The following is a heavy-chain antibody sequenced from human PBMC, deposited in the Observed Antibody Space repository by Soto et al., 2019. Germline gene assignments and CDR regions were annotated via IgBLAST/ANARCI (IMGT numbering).Heavy chain of an antibody. Sequence: QVQVVQSGAEVKKPGSSVKVSCKASGGSFSTAAISWVRQAPGQGLEWMGGIVPNFRTADYAQTFQGRVTITADESTSTAYLELSSLRSEDTAVYYCARDKDRPQLGGNYYYIMDVWGQGTTVTVSS. D-gene: IGHD3-3*02. CDR2: IVPNFRTA. V-gene: IGHV1-69*12. J-gene: IGHJ6*02. CDR3: ARDKDRPQLGGNYYYIMDV. CDR1: GGSFSTAA.